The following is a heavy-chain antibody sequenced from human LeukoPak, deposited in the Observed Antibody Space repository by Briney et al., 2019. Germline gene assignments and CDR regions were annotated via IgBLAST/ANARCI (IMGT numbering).Heavy chain of an antibody. CDR1: GYTFTSYY. CDR3: ARFEVPGIAVAGGYGMDV. V-gene: IGHV1-46*01. Sequence: GASVKVSCKASGYTFTSYYMHWVRQAPGQGLEWMGIINPSGGSTGYAQKFQGRVTITADKSTSTAYMELSSLRSEDTAVYYCARFEVPGIAVAGGYGMDVWGQGTTVTVSS. CDR2: INPSGGST. D-gene: IGHD6-19*01. J-gene: IGHJ6*02.